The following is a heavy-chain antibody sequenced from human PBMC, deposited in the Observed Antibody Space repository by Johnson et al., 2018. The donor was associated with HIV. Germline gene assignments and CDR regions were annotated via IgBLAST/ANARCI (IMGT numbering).Heavy chain of an antibody. D-gene: IGHD1-1*01. CDR3: ARGGVWNDFDAFEI. CDR2: IVTAGDT. J-gene: IGHJ3*02. V-gene: IGHV3-66*02. CDR1: GFTVSSNY. Sequence: VQLVESGGGLVQPGGSLRLSCAASGFTVSSNYMSWVRQAPGKGLEWVSAIVTAGDTYYPGSVKGRLTISRENAKKSLYLQMNSLRAEATAVYYWARGGVWNDFDAFEIWGQGTMVTVSS.